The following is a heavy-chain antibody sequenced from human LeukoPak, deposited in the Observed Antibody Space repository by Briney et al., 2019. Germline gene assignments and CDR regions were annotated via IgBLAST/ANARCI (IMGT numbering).Heavy chain of an antibody. CDR1: GGSISSYD. Sequence: PSQTLSLTCTVSGGSISSYDWSWIRQPPGKGLEWIGYIYYSGSTNYNPSLKSRVTISVDTSKNQFSLKLSSVTAADTAVYYCARSGSGSYDWFYPWGQGTLVTVSS. CDR2: IYYSGST. J-gene: IGHJ5*02. CDR3: ARSGSGSYDWFYP. V-gene: IGHV4-59*01. D-gene: IGHD3-10*01.